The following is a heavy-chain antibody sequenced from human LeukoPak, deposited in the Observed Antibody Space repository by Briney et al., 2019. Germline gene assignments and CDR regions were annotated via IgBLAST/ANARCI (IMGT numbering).Heavy chain of an antibody. J-gene: IGHJ4*02. D-gene: IGHD2-21*01. CDR3: ARLIAEVGGGTNYFDT. CDR2: VYISGDT. CDR1: GGSVTTSY. Sequence: SETLSLTCTVSGGSVTTSYRSWIRQSAGEGLEWIGRVYISGDTKYNPSLKSRVIMSLDASKNQFSLSLRSVTAADTAVYYCARLIAEVGGGTNYFDTWGQGTLVTVSS. V-gene: IGHV4-4*07.